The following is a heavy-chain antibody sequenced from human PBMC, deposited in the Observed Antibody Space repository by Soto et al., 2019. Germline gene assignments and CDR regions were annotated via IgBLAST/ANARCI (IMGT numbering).Heavy chain of an antibody. V-gene: IGHV3-7*01. CDR2: IKQDGSEK. Sequence: PGGSLRLSCAASGFTFSSYWMSWVRQAPGKGLEWVANIKQDGSEKYYVDSVKGRFTISRDNAKNSLYLQMNSLRAEDTAVYYCARGPRDFWSGYYTFDYWGQGTLVTVSS. CDR1: GFTFSSYW. CDR3: ARGPRDFWSGYYTFDY. J-gene: IGHJ4*02. D-gene: IGHD3-3*01.